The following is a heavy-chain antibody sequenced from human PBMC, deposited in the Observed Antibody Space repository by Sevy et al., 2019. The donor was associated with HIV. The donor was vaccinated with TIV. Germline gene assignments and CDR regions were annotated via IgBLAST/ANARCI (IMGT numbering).Heavy chain of an antibody. Sequence: GGSLRLSCAVSGLIMRNYGMHWVRQAPGEGLEWLAVISYDGSIKFYAVSVKGRFTISRDNPKNVLYLEMNLLRAEDTAVYYCAKDFTGFYGMDVWGQRTTVTVSS. CDR1: GLIMRNYG. J-gene: IGHJ6*02. CDR3: AKDFTGFYGMDV. D-gene: IGHD7-27*01. CDR2: ISYDGSIK. V-gene: IGHV3-30*18.